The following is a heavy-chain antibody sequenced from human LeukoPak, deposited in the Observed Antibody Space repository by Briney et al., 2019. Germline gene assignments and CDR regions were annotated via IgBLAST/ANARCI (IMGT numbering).Heavy chain of an antibody. J-gene: IGHJ4*02. CDR3: ARDLDGGSYGAFNF. CDR1: GGTFSSYA. V-gene: IGHV1-69*05. CDR2: IIPIVGTA. Sequence: GSSVKVSCKASGGTFSSYAISWVRQAPGQGLEWMGGIIPIVGTANYAQKFQGRVTITTDESTSTAYMELSSLRSEDTAVYYCARDLDGGSYGAFNFWGQGTLVTVSS. D-gene: IGHD2-15*01.